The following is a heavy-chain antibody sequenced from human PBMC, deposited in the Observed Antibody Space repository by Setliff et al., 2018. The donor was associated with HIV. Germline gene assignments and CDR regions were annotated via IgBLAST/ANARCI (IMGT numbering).Heavy chain of an antibody. V-gene: IGHV4-39*01. CDR3: ARGRKLTTSRTSFYYGLDV. Sequence: NPSETLSLTCTVSGGSISSGSYYWSWIRQPPGKGLEWIGSIYYSGSTYSPSVRSRVTTSMDSSMNQFSLKLTSVTAADTGVYYCARGRKLTTSRTSFYYGLDVWGPGTTVTVSS. D-gene: IGHD4-17*01. CDR1: GGSISSGSYY. CDR2: IYYSGST. J-gene: IGHJ6*02.